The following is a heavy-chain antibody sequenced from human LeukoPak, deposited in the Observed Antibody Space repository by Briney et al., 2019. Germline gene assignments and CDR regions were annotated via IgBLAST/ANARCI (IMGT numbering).Heavy chain of an antibody. CDR3: ARDHDSSGRTADAFDI. CDR1: GYTFTDYY. J-gene: IGHJ3*02. D-gene: IGHD3-22*01. Sequence: ASVKVSCKASGYTFTDYYIHWVRQAPGQGLEWMGRINPNSGDTNYAQKFQGRVTMTRDTSISTAFMALRSLTSDDTAVYYCARDHDSSGRTADAFDIWGQGTMVTVSS. V-gene: IGHV1-2*06. CDR2: INPNSGDT.